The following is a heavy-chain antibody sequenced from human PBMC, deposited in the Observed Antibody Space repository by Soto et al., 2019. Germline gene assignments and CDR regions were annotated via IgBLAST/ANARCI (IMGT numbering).Heavy chain of an antibody. V-gene: IGHV1-18*01. CDR3: TVGVRFYGPDSLDM. Sequence: ASVKVSCKASGYTFSSYGISWVRQAPGQGLEWMGWISVHNGDTNYAQKFQGRVTMTTDKSTSTAFMELRSLRSNDTALYYCTVGVRFYGPDSLDMWGQGTMVTVSS. CDR2: ISVHNGDT. D-gene: IGHD3-3*01. J-gene: IGHJ3*02. CDR1: GYTFSSYG.